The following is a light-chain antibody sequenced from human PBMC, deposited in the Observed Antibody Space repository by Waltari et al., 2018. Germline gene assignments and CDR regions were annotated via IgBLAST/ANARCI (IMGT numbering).Light chain of an antibody. CDR3: QSYDNKLSALV. Sequence: SVLTQSPSVSGAPGQRVTISCTGRSSNIGAGFDVHWYQQLPGAAPKLVIQATKNRPSGVPGRFSGSKSGTSASLAITGLQPEDEADYYCQSYDNKLSALVFGGGTKLTVL. V-gene: IGLV1-40*01. CDR2: ATK. J-gene: IGLJ2*01. CDR1: SSNIGAGFD.